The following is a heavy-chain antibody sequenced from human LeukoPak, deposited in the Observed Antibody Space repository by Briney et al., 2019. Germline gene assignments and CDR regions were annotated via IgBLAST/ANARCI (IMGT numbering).Heavy chain of an antibody. J-gene: IGHJ4*02. D-gene: IGHD5-12*01. CDR2: LFSGRTT. CDR3: VRHDGRGGATMGALDS. Sequence: PSETLSLTCTVSAGSISSTSHHWGWIRQSPGKGLEWIGSLFSGRTTYYNPSLDSRVTISVVTSKNQFSLQLNSVTAADTAVYYCVRHDGRGGATMGALDSWGQGSLVTVPS. V-gene: IGHV4-39*01. CDR1: AGSISSTSHH.